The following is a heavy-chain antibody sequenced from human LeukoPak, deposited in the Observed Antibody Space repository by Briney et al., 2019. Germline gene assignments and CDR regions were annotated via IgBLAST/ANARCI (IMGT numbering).Heavy chain of an antibody. V-gene: IGHV4-61*02. Sequence: PSQTLSLTCTVSGGSISSGSYYWSWIRQPAGKGLEWIGRIYTSGSTNYNPSLKSRVTISVDTSKNQFSLKLSSVTAADTAVSYWARDGEYYDISGYYDYYFDYGGQGPLVTVPS. CDR1: GGSISSGSYY. CDR2: IYTSGST. D-gene: IGHD3-22*01. J-gene: IGHJ4*02. CDR3: ARDGEYYDISGYYDYYFDY.